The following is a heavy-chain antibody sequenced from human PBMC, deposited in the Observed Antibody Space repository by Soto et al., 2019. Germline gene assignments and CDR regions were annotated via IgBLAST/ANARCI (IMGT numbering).Heavy chain of an antibody. CDR1: GFTFSSYG. V-gene: IGHV3-30*18. Sequence: GGSLRLSCAASGFTFSSYGMHWVRQAPGKGLEWVAVISYDGSNKYYADSVKGRFTISRDNSKNTLYLQMNSLRAEDTAVYYCAKESSDYGDNYGMDVWGQGTTVTVSS. CDR2: ISYDGSNK. CDR3: AKESSDYGDNYGMDV. D-gene: IGHD4-17*01. J-gene: IGHJ6*02.